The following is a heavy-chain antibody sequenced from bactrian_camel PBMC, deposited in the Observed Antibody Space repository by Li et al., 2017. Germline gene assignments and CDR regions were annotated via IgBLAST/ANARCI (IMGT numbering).Heavy chain of an antibody. CDR1: GYPYSSNY. V-gene: IGHV3S40*01. J-gene: IGHJ4*01. CDR2: IYTGGGSS. D-gene: IGHD3*01. Sequence: EVQLVESGGGSVQAGGSLRLSCVASGYPYSSNYMGWFRQAPGKEREGVAAIYTGGGSSYYADSVKGRFTISQDSAKDTVYLQMNSLKPEDTGVYHCATVMPPGPYVSHRVNFCSSQGTQVTVS.